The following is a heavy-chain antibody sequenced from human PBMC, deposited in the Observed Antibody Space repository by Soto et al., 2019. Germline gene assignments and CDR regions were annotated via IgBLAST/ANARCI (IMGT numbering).Heavy chain of an antibody. V-gene: IGHV4-31*03. CDR1: DGSISSGDYY. CDR2: IYYSGST. Sequence: ASETLSLTCTVSDGSISSGDYYWSWIRQHPGKGLEWIGYIYYSGSTYYNPSLKSRLSMSVDTSKNQFTLKLSSVTAADTAVYYCARDQKYKKGPTGFDSCGQGTRVTVSS. D-gene: IGHD1-1*01. CDR3: ARDQKYKKGPTGFDS. J-gene: IGHJ4*02.